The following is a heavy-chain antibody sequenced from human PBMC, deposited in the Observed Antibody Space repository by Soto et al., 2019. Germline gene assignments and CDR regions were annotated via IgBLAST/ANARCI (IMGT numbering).Heavy chain of an antibody. CDR3: AKVGARAYYYYGMDV. V-gene: IGHV3-23*01. Sequence: GGSLRLSCAASGFTFRSYAMSWVRQAPGKGLEWVSAISGSGGSTYYADSVKGRFTISRDNSKNTLYLQMNSLRAEDTAVYYCAKVGARAYYYYGMDVWGQGTTVTVSS. J-gene: IGHJ6*02. CDR2: ISGSGGST. CDR1: GFTFRSYA.